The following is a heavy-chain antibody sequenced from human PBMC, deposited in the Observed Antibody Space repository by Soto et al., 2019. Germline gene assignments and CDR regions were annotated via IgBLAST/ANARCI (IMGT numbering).Heavy chain of an antibody. Sequence: GASVKVSCKASGYTFTSCGISWVRQAPGQGLEWMGGIIPISGTANYAQKFQGRVTITADESTSTAYMELSSLRSEDTAVYYCARAADYYDSSGYYDYWGQGTLVTVSS. CDR3: ARAADYYDSSGYYDY. CDR2: IIPISGTA. J-gene: IGHJ4*02. CDR1: GYTFTSCG. V-gene: IGHV1-69*13. D-gene: IGHD3-22*01.